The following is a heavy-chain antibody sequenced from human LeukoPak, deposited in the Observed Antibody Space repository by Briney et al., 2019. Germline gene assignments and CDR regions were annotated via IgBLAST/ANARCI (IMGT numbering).Heavy chain of an antibody. CDR2: IYYGGST. CDR3: ARGGGNSGGYYFDN. CDR1: GGSISSSSYY. V-gene: IGHV4-39*07. Sequence: PETLSLTCTVSGGSISSSSYYWGWIRQPPGKGLEWIGSIYYGGSTYYHSSLKSRVTISVDTSRNQFSLKLSSVTAADTAVYFCARGGGNSGGYYFDNWGQGTLVTVSS. J-gene: IGHJ4*02. D-gene: IGHD4-23*01.